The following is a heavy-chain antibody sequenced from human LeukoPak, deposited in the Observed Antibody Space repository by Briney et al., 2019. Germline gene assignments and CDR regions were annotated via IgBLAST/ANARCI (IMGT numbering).Heavy chain of an antibody. CDR1: GYTFTSYY. J-gene: IGHJ4*02. CDR2: INPSGGST. D-gene: IGHD4-17*01. V-gene: IGHV1-46*01. CDR3: ARHNIASDGARLFDF. Sequence: EASVKVSCKASGYTFTSYYMHWVRQAPGQGLEWMGIINPSGGSTSYAQKFQGRVTMTRDTSTSTVYMELSSLRSEDTAVYYCARHNIASDGARLFDFWGRGTLVAVSS.